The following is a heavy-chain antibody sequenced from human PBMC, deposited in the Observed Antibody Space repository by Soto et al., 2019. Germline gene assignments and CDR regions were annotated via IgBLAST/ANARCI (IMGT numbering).Heavy chain of an antibody. CDR2: ISAYNDYT. Sequence: QVQLVQSGAEVKKPGSSVKVSCKASGYTFISYGISWVRQAPGQGLEWMGWISAYNDYTNYAQKLQGRVTMTTDTSTRIGYLEVRSLRSDDTAVYYCAREGYYSGSGSYSPPRYYGMDVWGQGTTVTVSS. CDR3: AREGYYSGSGSYSPPRYYGMDV. D-gene: IGHD3-10*01. V-gene: IGHV1-18*01. J-gene: IGHJ6*02. CDR1: GYTFISYG.